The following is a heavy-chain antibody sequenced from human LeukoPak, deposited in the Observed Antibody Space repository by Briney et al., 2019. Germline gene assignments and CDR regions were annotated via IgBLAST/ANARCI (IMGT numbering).Heavy chain of an antibody. Sequence: SETLSLTCTVSGGSISSYYWSWIRQPPGKGLEWIGYIYYSGSTNYNPSLKSRVTISVDMSKNQFSLRPSSVTAADTAVYYCATYSSSSNYYYYYYMDVWGKGTTVTVSS. CDR1: GGSISSYY. D-gene: IGHD6-6*01. CDR3: ATYSSSSNYYYYYYMDV. J-gene: IGHJ6*03. V-gene: IGHV4-59*01. CDR2: IYYSGST.